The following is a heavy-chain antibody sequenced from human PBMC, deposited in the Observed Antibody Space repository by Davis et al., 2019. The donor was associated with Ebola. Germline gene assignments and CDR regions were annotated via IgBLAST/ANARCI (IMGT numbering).Heavy chain of an antibody. CDR1: GYGFADYR. CDR2: IYAGDSDS. CDR3: ARQASLYGAIDY. D-gene: IGHD4/OR15-4a*01. J-gene: IGHJ4*02. Sequence: GESLKIPCQGSGYGFADYRIARVRQTPGQGPGWMGMIYAGDSDSRYSPSFEGQVTISVDRSITTAYLQWSSLKASDAAIYYCARQASLYGAIDYWGQGTLVTVSS. V-gene: IGHV5-51*01.